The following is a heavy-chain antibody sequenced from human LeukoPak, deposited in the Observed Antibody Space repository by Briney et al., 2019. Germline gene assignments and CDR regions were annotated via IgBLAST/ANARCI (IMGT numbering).Heavy chain of an antibody. Sequence: SETLSLTCAVYGGSFSGYYWSWIRQPPGKGLEWIGEINHSGSTNYNPSLKSRVTISVDTSKNQFSLKLNTVTAADTAVYYCARGSGGGSGSYYKDHYYGMDVWGPGTTVTVS. D-gene: IGHD3-10*01. CDR1: GGSFSGYY. CDR2: INHSGST. J-gene: IGHJ6*02. CDR3: ARGSGGGSGSYYKDHYYGMDV. V-gene: IGHV4-34*01.